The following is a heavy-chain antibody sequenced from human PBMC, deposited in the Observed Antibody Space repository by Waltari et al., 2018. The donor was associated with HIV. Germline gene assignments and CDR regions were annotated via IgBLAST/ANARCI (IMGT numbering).Heavy chain of an antibody. CDR1: GDSVSSDTAA. CDR3: VRDAFGLDS. CDR2: TYFRSRWYE. D-gene: IGHD3-16*01. V-gene: IGHV6-1*01. Sequence: QVQLQQSGPGLVKPSQTLPLTCVISGDSVSSDTAAWNWIRQSPSGGLEGLVRTYFRSRWYEDYAMSLKGRIIIDADTSANQLSLDLHSVTPADTASYCCVRDAFGLDSWGQGTLVIVSS. J-gene: IGHJ5*01.